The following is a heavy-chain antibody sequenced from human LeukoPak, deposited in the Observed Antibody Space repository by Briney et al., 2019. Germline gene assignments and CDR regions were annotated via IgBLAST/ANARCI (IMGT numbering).Heavy chain of an antibody. V-gene: IGHV3-7*01. CDR3: ARELMVAFDY. J-gene: IGHJ4*02. CDR1: GFTFSSYW. Sequence: GGSLRLSCAASGFTFSSYWMTWVRQAPGKGLEWVANIKQDGSEKYYVDSVKGRFTISRDDAKNSLYLQMNSLRAEDTAVYYCARELMVAFDYWGQGTLVTLFS. D-gene: IGHD2-15*01. CDR2: IKQDGSEK.